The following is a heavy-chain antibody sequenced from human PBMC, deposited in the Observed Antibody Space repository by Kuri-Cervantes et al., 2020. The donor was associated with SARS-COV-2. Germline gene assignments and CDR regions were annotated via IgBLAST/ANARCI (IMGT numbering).Heavy chain of an antibody. Sequence: SETLSLTCTVSGGSISSSSYYWGWIRQPPGKGLEWIGSIYYSGSTYYNPSLKSRVTISVDTSKNQFSLKLSSVTAADTAVYYCARTYDTVTGDAFDIWGQGTTVTVSS. CDR3: ARTYDTVTGDAFDI. J-gene: IGHJ3*02. CDR1: GGSISSSSYY. CDR2: IYYSGST. D-gene: IGHD4-11*01. V-gene: IGHV4-39*01.